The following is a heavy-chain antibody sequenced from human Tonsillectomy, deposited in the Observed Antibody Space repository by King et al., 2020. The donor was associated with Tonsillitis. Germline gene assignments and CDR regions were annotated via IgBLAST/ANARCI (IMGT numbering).Heavy chain of an antibody. V-gene: IGHV4-39*07. Sequence: LQLQESGPGLVKPSETPSLTCTVSGGSITSGNYYWGWIRQPPGKGLEWIGSMSYSGNTYYNGSLKSRVTLSLSKNQFSLRLSSVTAADTAVYYCARRELGAVTALGFDDWGQGTLVTVSS. CDR2: MSYSGNT. CDR3: ARRELGAVTALGFDD. CDR1: GGSITSGNYY. D-gene: IGHD2-21*02. J-gene: IGHJ4*02.